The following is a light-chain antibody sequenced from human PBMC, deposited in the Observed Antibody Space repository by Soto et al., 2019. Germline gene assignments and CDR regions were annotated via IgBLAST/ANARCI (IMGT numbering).Light chain of an antibody. CDR3: QQYNNWPWT. Sequence: IVFTQSPGTLSLSPGERATLSCRASQSVSSSYLGWYQQKPGQAPRLLIYGASSRATGIPDRFSGSGSGTDFTLTISSLQSEDFAIYYCQQYNNWPWTFGQGTKVDIK. V-gene: IGKV3-20*01. CDR1: QSVSSSY. J-gene: IGKJ1*01. CDR2: GAS.